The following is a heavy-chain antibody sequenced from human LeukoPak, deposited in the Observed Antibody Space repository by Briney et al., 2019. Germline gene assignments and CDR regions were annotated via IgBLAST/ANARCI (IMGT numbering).Heavy chain of an antibody. CDR1: GGSISSGGYY. V-gene: IGHV4-31*03. Sequence: SETLSLTCTVSGGSISSGGYYWSWIRQHPGKGLEWIGYIYYSGSTYYNPSLKSRVAISVDTSKNQFSLKLSSVTAAGTAVYYCARAGSGYCSGGSCYREGLDYWGQGTLVTVSS. CDR2: IYYSGST. CDR3: ARAGSGYCSGGSCYREGLDY. D-gene: IGHD2-15*01. J-gene: IGHJ4*02.